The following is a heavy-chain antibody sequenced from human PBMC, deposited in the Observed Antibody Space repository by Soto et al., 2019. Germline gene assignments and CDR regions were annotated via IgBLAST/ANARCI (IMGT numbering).Heavy chain of an antibody. CDR1: GFTFSSYA. CDR3: ARAKRDLRFLEWSYYFDY. V-gene: IGHV3-30-3*01. Sequence: QVQLVESGGGVVQPGRSLRLSCAASGFTFSSYAMHWVRQAPGKGLEGVAVISYDGSNKYYAESVKGRFTISRDNSKNTLYLQMNSLRAEDTAVYYCARAKRDLRFLEWSYYFDYWGQGTLVTVSS. D-gene: IGHD3-3*01. J-gene: IGHJ4*02. CDR2: ISYDGSNK.